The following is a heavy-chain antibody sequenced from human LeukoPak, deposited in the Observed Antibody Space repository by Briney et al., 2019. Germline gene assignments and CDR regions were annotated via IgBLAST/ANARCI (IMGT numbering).Heavy chain of an antibody. V-gene: IGHV1-24*01. Sequence: GASVKVSCKVSGYTLTELSMHWVRQAPGKGLEWMGGFDPEDGETIYAQKFQGRVTMTEDTSTDTAYMELSSLRSEDTAVYYCATSYWNDDNNWFDPWGQGTLVTVSS. D-gene: IGHD1-1*01. J-gene: IGHJ5*02. CDR3: ATSYWNDDNNWFDP. CDR1: GYTLTELS. CDR2: FDPEDGET.